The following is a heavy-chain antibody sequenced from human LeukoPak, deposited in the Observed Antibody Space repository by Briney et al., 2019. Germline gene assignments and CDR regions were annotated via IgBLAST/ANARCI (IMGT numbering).Heavy chain of an antibody. CDR1: GGSIRSNY. CDR2: IYYSGST. D-gene: IGHD3-10*01. Sequence: SETPSLTCTVSGGSIRSNYWSWIRQPPGKGLEWIGYIYYSGSTNYNPSLKSRVTISVDTSKNQFSLKLSSVTAADTAVYYCARFRSGTWYFDYWGQGTLVTVSS. J-gene: IGHJ4*02. V-gene: IGHV4-59*01. CDR3: ARFRSGTWYFDY.